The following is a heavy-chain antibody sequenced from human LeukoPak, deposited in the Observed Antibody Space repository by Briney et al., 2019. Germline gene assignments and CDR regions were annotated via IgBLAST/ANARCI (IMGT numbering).Heavy chain of an antibody. CDR3: ARVNSVGDNAWWFDP. D-gene: IGHD1-26*01. CDR1: GYTFTSYY. J-gene: IGHJ5*02. CDR2: INPSGGST. Sequence: GAPVKVSCKASGYTFTSYYMHWVRQAPGQGLEWMGMINPSGGSTGYAQKFQGRVTMTRDMSTSTDYMELSSLRSEDTAIYYCARVNSVGDNAWWFDPWGQGTLVTVSS. V-gene: IGHV1-46*01.